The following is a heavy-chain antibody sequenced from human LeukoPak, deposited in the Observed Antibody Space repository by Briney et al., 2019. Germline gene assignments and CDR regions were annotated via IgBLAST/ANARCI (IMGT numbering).Heavy chain of an antibody. CDR2: TYYSGST. D-gene: IGHD3-22*01. CDR1: GGSISSYY. CDR3: ARSHYYDSSGYLLN. J-gene: IGHJ4*02. V-gene: IGHV4-59*01. Sequence: NPSETLSLTCTVSGGSISSYYWSWIRQPPGKGLEWIGYTYYSGSTNYNPSLKSRVTISVDTSKNQFSLKLSSVTAADTAVYYCARSHYYDSSGYLLNWGQGTLVTVSS.